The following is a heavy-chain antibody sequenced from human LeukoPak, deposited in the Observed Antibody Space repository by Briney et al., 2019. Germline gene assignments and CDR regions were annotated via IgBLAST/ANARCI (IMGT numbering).Heavy chain of an antibody. J-gene: IGHJ4*02. V-gene: IGHV3-23*01. CDR2: ISGSGDST. Sequence: GGSLRLSCAASGFTFSSYAMSWVRQAPGKGLEWVSAISGSGDSTYYGDSMKGRFTISRDNSKNTLYLQMNSLRAEDTAVYYCAKTRPLDSSSWSHGDYWGQGTLVTVSS. CDR3: AKTRPLDSSSWSHGDY. CDR1: GFTFSSYA. D-gene: IGHD6-13*01.